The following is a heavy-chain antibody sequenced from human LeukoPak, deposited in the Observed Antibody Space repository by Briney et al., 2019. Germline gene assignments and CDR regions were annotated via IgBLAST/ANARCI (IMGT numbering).Heavy chain of an antibody. D-gene: IGHD2-2*02. CDR1: GGSHTGNY. CDR3: ARCCSSTSCYTRVFDY. Sequence: SETLSLTCDIYGGSHTGNYWTWIRQPPGKGLEWIGEINHSGSTNYNPSLKSRVTISVDTSKNQFSLKLSSVTAADTAVYYCARCCSSTSCYTRVFDYWGQGTLVTVSS. J-gene: IGHJ4*02. CDR2: INHSGST. V-gene: IGHV4-34*01.